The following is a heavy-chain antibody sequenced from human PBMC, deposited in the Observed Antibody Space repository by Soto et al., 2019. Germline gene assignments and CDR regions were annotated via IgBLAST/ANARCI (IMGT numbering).Heavy chain of an antibody. CDR2: ISYDGNDK. CDR3: ARDRLRLGELSLIGYFDY. J-gene: IGHJ4*02. V-gene: IGHV3-30*09. CDR1: GFTFSSYA. D-gene: IGHD3-16*01. Sequence: QVQLVESGGGVVQPGRSLRLSCEASGFTFSSYAMHWVRQAPAKGLEWVAAISYDGNDKYYGDSVKGRFAISRDNSKNTGYLQMSSLRAEDTAFYYCARDRLRLGELSLIGYFDYWGQGTLVTVSS.